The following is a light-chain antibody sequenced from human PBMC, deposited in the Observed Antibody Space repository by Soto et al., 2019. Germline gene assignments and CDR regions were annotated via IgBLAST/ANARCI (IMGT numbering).Light chain of an antibody. CDR3: RSYTSSSTRFYV. CDR1: SSDVGGYNY. CDR2: EVS. Sequence: QSALTQPASVSGSPGQSITISCTGTSSDVGGYNYVSWYQQHPGKAPKLMIYEVSNRPSGVSNRFSGSKSGNTASLTISGLQAEDEADYYCRSYTSSSTRFYVFGTGTKVTVL. V-gene: IGLV2-14*01. J-gene: IGLJ1*01.